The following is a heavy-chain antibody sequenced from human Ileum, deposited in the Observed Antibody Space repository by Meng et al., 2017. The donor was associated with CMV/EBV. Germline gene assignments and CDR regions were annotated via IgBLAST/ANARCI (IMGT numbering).Heavy chain of an antibody. V-gene: IGHV4-39*07. CDR3: ARTCNVVVCNPAGSDF. Sequence: SETLSLTCTVSGASVSTRNYYWGWVRQPPGKGLEWIGTILYSGNSYYNPSLNSRVTMSIDTSRNQFSLRMSSVTAADTAVYYCARTCNVVVCNPAGSDFWGQGTMVTVSS. CDR2: ILYSGNS. J-gene: IGHJ4*02. CDR1: GASVSTRNYY. D-gene: IGHD2-8*01.